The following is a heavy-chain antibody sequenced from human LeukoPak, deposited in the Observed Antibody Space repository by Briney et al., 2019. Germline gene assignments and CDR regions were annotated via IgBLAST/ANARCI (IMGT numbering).Heavy chain of an antibody. D-gene: IGHD6-19*01. V-gene: IGHV1-2*02. J-gene: IGHJ4*02. CDR2: INPNSGGT. CDR3: ARDRKHSSGDY. Sequence: GASVKVPCKASGYTFTGYYMHWVRQAPGQGLEWMGWINPNSGGTNYAQKFQGRITMTRDTSISTAYMELSRLRSDDTAVYYCARDRKHSSGDYWGQGTLVTVSS. CDR1: GYTFTGYY.